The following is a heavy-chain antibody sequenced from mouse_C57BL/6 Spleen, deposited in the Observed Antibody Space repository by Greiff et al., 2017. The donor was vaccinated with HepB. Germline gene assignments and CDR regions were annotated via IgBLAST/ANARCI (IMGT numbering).Heavy chain of an antibody. V-gene: IGHV1-52*01. CDR1: GYTFTSYW. J-gene: IGHJ3*01. D-gene: IGHD1-1*01. Sequence: VQLQQPGAELVRPGSSVKLSCKASGYTFTSYWMHWVKQRPIQGLEWIGNIDPSDSETHYNPKFKDKATLTVDKSSSTAYMQLSSLTSEDSAVYYCAIYYYGSSGAYWGQGTLVTVSA. CDR3: AIYYYGSSGAY. CDR2: IDPSDSET.